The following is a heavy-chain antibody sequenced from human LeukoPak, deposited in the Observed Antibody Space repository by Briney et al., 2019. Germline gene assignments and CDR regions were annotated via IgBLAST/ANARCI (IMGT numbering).Heavy chain of an antibody. D-gene: IGHD2-15*01. CDR3: AKVALGYCSGGSCYYFDY. CDR2: INAFGAST. CDR1: GFTFSSYW. Sequence: QSGGSLRLSCAASGFTFSSYWMHWVRQAPGKGLEWVSSINAFGASTYYADSVKGRFTISRDNSKSTLYLQMNSLRAEDTAVYHCAKVALGYCSGGSCYYFDYGGQGTLVTVSS. V-gene: IGHV3-23*01. J-gene: IGHJ4*02.